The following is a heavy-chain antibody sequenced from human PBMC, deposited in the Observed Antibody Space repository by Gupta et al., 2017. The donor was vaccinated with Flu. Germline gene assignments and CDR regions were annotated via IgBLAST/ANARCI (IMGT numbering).Heavy chain of an antibody. Sequence: QVQLQQWGAGLLKPSETLSLTCAVYKASLRGSYWSWIRQTPGTGPEWSGEIDHSGGTNTNPSLKSRVTMSVDTSKNQFSLNLYSVSAADTAIYYCTRLGGFTVGYNWFDPWGQGTLVTVSS. D-gene: IGHD4-11*01. V-gene: IGHV4-34*01. CDR1: KASLRGSY. J-gene: IGHJ5*02. CDR3: TRLGGFTVGYNWFDP. CDR2: IDHSGGT.